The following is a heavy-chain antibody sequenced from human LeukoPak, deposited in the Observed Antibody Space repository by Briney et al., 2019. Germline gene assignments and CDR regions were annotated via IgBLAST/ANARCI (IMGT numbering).Heavy chain of an antibody. Sequence: GGSLRLSGAAFGFTFSSYAMPWVRRAPGKGLEWVGVISYDGSNKYYPDSVKGRFTISRDNSTNTLYLQMNSLRAEDTAVYYCAREGYSYDAFDIWGQGTMVTVSS. CDR1: GFTFSSYA. V-gene: IGHV3-30-3*01. CDR3: AREGYSYDAFDI. D-gene: IGHD4-23*01. J-gene: IGHJ3*02. CDR2: ISYDGSNK.